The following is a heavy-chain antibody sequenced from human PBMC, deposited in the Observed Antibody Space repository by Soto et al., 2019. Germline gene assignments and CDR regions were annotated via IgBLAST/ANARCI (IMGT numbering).Heavy chain of an antibody. J-gene: IGHJ6*02. CDR1: GFTFSNAW. D-gene: IGHD6-19*01. V-gene: IGHV3-15*07. CDR3: TTYSPRPGYSSGWYDHDYYYGMDV. Sequence: PGGSLRLSCAASGFTFSNAWMNWVRQAPGKGLEWVGRIKSKTDGGTTDYAAPVKGRFTISRDDSKNTPYLQMNSLKTEDTAVYYCTTYSPRPGYSSGWYDHDYYYGMDVWGQGTTVTVSS. CDR2: IKSKTDGGTT.